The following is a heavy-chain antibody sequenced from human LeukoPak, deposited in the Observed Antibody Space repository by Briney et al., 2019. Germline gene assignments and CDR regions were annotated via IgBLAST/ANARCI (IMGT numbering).Heavy chain of an antibody. CDR2: INPSGGST. CDR3: ARDHCSGGSCYVDPGDYYYIDV. D-gene: IGHD2-15*01. Sequence: GASEKVSCKVSGYTFASYYMHWVRQAPGQGLEWMGRINPSGGSTSDAQKFQGRVTMTRDTSTSTVYMELSSLRSEDTAVYYCARDHCSGGSCYVDPGDYYYIDVWGKGTTVTVSS. CDR1: GYTFASYY. V-gene: IGHV1-46*01. J-gene: IGHJ6*03.